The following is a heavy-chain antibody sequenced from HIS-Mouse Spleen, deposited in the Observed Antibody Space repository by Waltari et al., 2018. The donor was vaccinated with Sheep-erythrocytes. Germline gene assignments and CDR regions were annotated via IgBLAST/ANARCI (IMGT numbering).Heavy chain of an antibody. CDR1: GGPFSSSA. CDR3: AQTGATTPHFDY. D-gene: IGHD1-26*01. V-gene: IGHV1-69*04. CDR2: IIPILGIA. Sequence: QVQLVQSGAEVKKPGSSVKVSGKASGGPFSSSAISWVRQAPGQGLEWMGRIIPILGIANYAQKFQGRVTITADKSTSTAYMELSSLRSEDTAVYYCAQTGATTPHFDYWGQGTLVTVSS. J-gene: IGHJ4*02.